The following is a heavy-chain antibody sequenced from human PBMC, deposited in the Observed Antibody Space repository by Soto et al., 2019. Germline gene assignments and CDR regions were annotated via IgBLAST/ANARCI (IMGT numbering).Heavy chain of an antibody. Sequence: LRLSCEASGFTLSSSVMHWVRQAPGKRLEWLSVISVDGRNDLHAGAVKGRFTISRDISKNMVYLQMNDLRPDDTAMYFCAKEGHTSGRCGCFNIWGQGTMVTVSS. CDR1: GFTLSSSV. CDR2: ISVDGRND. J-gene: IGHJ3*02. V-gene: IGHV3-30*18. CDR3: AKEGHTSGRCGCFNI. D-gene: IGHD6-19*01.